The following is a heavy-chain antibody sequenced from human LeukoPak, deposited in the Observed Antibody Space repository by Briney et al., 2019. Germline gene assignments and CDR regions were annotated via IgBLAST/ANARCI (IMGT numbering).Heavy chain of an antibody. CDR1: GDSVSSDSAA. J-gene: IGHJ4*02. CDR3: ARKGTVTTPFDY. CDR2: TYYRSKWFS. V-gene: IGHV6-1*01. D-gene: IGHD4-11*01. Sequence: SQTLSLTCAISGDSVSSDSAAWNWIRQSPSRGLEWLGRTYYRSKWFSDYALSVKSRITINADTSKNQFSLQLNSATPEDTAVYYCARKGTVTTPFDYWGQGILVTVSS.